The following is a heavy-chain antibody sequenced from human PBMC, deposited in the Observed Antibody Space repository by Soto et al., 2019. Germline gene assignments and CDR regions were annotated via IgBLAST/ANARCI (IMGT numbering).Heavy chain of an antibody. CDR1: GGSISSYY. J-gene: IGHJ6*02. Sequence: PSETLSLTCTVSGGSISSYYWSWIRQPPGKGLEWIGYIYYSGSTNYNPSLKSRVTISVDTSKNQFSLKLSSVTAAATAVYYCARDNYDFCSGYYSTGGNYGMNDWGQGTTVTVAS. CDR2: IYYSGST. CDR3: ARDNYDFCSGYYSTGGNYGMND. V-gene: IGHV4-59*01. D-gene: IGHD3-3*01.